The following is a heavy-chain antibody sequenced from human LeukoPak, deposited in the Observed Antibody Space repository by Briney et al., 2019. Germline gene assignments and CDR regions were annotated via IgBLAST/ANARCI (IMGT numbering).Heavy chain of an antibody. J-gene: IGHJ4*02. Sequence: GESLKISCKGSGYNFTIYWIGWVRQLPGKGLEWMGIIYPGDSDTRYSPSFQGQVTISADKSINTAYLQWSSLQASDTAIYYCATQPRRERWLQSYFDYWGQGTLVTVSS. CDR1: GYNFTIYW. CDR2: IYPGDSDT. CDR3: ATQPRRERWLQSYFDY. V-gene: IGHV5-51*01. D-gene: IGHD5-24*01.